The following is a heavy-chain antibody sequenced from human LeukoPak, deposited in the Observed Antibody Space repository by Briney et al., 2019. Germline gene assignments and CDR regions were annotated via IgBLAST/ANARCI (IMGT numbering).Heavy chain of an antibody. V-gene: IGHV4-61*02. D-gene: IGHD5-18*01. CDR2: IYTSGST. CDR1: GGSISSGSYY. Sequence: PSETLSLTCTVSGGSISSGSYYWSWIRQPAGKGLEWIERIYTSGSTNYNPSLKSRVTISVDTSKNQFSLKLSSVTAADTAVYYCAREAVRGDTATLKGATGYWGQGTLVIASS. CDR3: AREAVRGDTATLKGATGY. J-gene: IGHJ4*02.